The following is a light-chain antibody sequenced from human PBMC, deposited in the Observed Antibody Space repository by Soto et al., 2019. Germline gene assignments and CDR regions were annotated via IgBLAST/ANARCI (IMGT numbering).Light chain of an antibody. CDR3: QQYGSSTIT. CDR1: QSFSSSY. J-gene: IGKJ5*01. Sequence: EIVLTQSPGTLSLSPGERATLSCRASQSFSSSYLAWYQQKPGQAPRLLIYGASSRATGIPDRFSGSGSGTDFTLTISRLEPEDFAVYYCQQYGSSTITFGQGTILEIK. CDR2: GAS. V-gene: IGKV3-20*01.